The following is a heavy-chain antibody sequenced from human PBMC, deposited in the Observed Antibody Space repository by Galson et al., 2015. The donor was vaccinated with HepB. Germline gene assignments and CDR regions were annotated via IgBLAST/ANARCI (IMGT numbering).Heavy chain of an antibody. CDR1: GYTFTNYA. CDR2: INTASGNT. J-gene: IGHJ4*02. V-gene: IGHV1-3*04. CDR3: TRELDTVGFQSDY. Sequence: SVKVSCKASGYTFTNYAMNWVRQAPGQGLEWMGWINTASGNTKYSEKLQGRVTITRDTSATTAYMEVRSLRSEDTAVYYCTRELDTVGFQSDYWGQGTLVTVSS. D-gene: IGHD2-8*02.